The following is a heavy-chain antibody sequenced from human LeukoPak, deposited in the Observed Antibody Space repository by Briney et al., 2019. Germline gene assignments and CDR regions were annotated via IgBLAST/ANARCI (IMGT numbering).Heavy chain of an antibody. Sequence: ASVKVSCKASGYTFTGYYMHWVRQAPGQGLEWMGWINPNSGGTNYAQKFQGRVTMTRDTSISTAYMELSRLRSDDTAVYYCARDPIYSYDQTDAFDIWGQGTVVTVSS. CDR2: INPNSGGT. D-gene: IGHD5-18*01. CDR3: ARDPIYSYDQTDAFDI. V-gene: IGHV1-2*02. J-gene: IGHJ3*02. CDR1: GYTFTGYY.